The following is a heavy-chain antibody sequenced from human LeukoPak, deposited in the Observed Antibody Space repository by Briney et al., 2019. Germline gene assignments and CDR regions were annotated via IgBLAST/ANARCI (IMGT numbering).Heavy chain of an antibody. D-gene: IGHD3-3*01. CDR3: AKSAQLRFLEWLESPDY. CDR1: GFTFSSYG. Sequence: GGSLRLSCAASGFTFSSYGMHWVRQAPGKGLEWVAFIRYDGSNKYYADSVKGRFTISRDNSKNTLYLQMNSLRAEDTAVYYCAKSAQLRFLEWLESPDYWGQGTLVTVSS. J-gene: IGHJ4*02. CDR2: IRYDGSNK. V-gene: IGHV3-30*02.